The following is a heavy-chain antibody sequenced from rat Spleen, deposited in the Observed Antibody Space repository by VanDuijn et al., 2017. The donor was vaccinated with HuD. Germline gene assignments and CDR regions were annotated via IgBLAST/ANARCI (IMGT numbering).Heavy chain of an antibody. CDR3: ARHGNSGYYFDY. Sequence: EVQLVESGGGLVQPGRSLKLSCVASGFTFNNYWMTWIRQAPGKGLEWVASITNTGGGNTYYRDSVKGRFTISRDNAKNTQYLQMDSLRSEDTATYYCARHGNSGYYFDYWGQGVMVTVSS. D-gene: IGHD4-3*01. V-gene: IGHV5-31*01. CDR2: ITNTGGGNT. J-gene: IGHJ2*01. CDR1: GFTFNNYW.